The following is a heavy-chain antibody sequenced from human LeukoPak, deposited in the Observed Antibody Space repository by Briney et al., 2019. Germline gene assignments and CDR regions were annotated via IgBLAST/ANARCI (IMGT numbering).Heavy chain of an antibody. CDR2: IYYSGST. V-gene: IGHV4-59*01. J-gene: IGHJ4*02. Sequence: PSETLSLTCTVSGGSISSYYWSWIRQPPGKGLEWIGYIYYSGSTNYNPSLKNRVTISVDTSKNQFSLKLSSVTAADTAVYYCARGGSLYGVLPDYWGQGTLVTVSS. CDR1: GGSISSYY. D-gene: IGHD4-17*01. CDR3: ARGGSLYGVLPDY.